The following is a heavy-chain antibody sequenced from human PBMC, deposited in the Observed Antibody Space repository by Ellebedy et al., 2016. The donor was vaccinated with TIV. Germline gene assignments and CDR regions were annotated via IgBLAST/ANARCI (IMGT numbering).Heavy chain of an antibody. CDR1: GFTFNSYA. Sequence: GGSLRLSCAASGFTFNSYAMSWVRQAPGKGLEWVSPISGSGGHTYFADFVKGRFTISRDNSKNTMYMQMNSLRVEDTATYYCAKDRGSGSYLVSGYGMDVWGQGTTVTVSS. CDR3: AKDRGSGSYLVSGYGMDV. D-gene: IGHD3-10*01. CDR2: ISGSGGHT. V-gene: IGHV3-23*01. J-gene: IGHJ6*02.